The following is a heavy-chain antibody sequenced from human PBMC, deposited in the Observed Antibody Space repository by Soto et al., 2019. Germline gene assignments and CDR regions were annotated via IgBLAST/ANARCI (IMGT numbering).Heavy chain of an antibody. J-gene: IGHJ4*02. CDR1: GGSISSGDYY. D-gene: IGHD4-17*01. CDR3: ATLVYGDYRTAKYYFDY. CDR2: IYYSGST. Sequence: QVQLQESGPGLVKPSQTLSLTCTVSGGSISSGDYYWSWIRQPPGKGLEWIGYIYYSGSTYYNPSLKSRVTISVDTSKNPFSLKLSSVTAADTAVYYCATLVYGDYRTAKYYFDYWGQGTLVTVSS. V-gene: IGHV4-30-4*01.